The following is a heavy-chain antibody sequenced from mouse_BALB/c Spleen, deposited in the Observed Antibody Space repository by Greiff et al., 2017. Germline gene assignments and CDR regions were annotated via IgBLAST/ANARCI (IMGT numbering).Heavy chain of an antibody. CDR2: IYPGDGDT. J-gene: IGHJ2*01. V-gene: IGHV1-80*01. Sequence: VQLQQSGAELVRPGSSVKISCKASGYAFSSYWMNWVKQRPGQGLEWIGQIYPGDGDTNYNGKFKGKATLTADKSSSTAYMRLSSLTSEDSAVYFCATANPPYYFDYWGQGTTLTVSS. CDR3: ATANPPYYFDY. D-gene: IGHD3-3*01. CDR1: GYAFSSYW.